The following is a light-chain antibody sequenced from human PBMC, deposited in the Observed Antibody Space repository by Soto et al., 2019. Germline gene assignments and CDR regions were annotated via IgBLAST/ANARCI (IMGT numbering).Light chain of an antibody. CDR2: AAS. CDR1: QSISSY. Sequence: DIQMTQSPSSLSASVGDRVTITCRASQSISSYLNWYQQKPGKAPKLLIYAASSLQSGVPSRFSGSGSGTDFTLTISSLQPEDFANYYGQQSYSTPPSTFGQGTRLEIK. J-gene: IGKJ5*01. V-gene: IGKV1-39*01. CDR3: QQSYSTPPST.